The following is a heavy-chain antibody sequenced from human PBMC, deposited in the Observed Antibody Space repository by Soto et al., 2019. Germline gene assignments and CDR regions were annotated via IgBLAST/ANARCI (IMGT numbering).Heavy chain of an antibody. CDR2: ISSSSSYI. J-gene: IGHJ6*03. V-gene: IGHV3-21*01. Sequence: EVKLVESGGGLVKPGGSLRLSCAASGFTFSSYSMNWVRQAPGKGLEWVTSISSSSSYIYYADSVKGRFTISRDNAKNSLYLQMNSLRAEDTAVYYCARGTRKLVVVAATFYYYYYMDVWGKGTTVTVSS. D-gene: IGHD2-15*01. CDR1: GFTFSSYS. CDR3: ARGTRKLVVVAATFYYYYYMDV.